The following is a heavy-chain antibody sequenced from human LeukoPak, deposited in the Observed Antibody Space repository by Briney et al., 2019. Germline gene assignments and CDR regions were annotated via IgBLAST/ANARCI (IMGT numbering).Heavy chain of an antibody. J-gene: IGHJ3*02. CDR3: AGDKIYGGNSGGLDI. D-gene: IGHD4-23*01. CDR2: IYSSGST. V-gene: IGHV3-66*01. CDR1: GFTVSSNY. Sequence: GGSLRLSCAASGFTVSSNYMSWVRQAPGEGLEWVSIIYSSGSTHYADSVKGRFTISRDNSKNTLDLQMNSLRAEDTAVYYCAGDKIYGGNSGGLDIWGQGTMVTVSS.